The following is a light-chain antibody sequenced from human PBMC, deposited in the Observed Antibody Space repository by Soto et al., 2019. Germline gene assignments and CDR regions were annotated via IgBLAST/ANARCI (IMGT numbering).Light chain of an antibody. J-gene: IGLJ3*02. CDR1: SSDVGRYNY. V-gene: IGLV2-8*01. Sequence: QSVLTQPPSASGSPGQSVTISCTGTSSDVGRYNYVSWYRQYPGKAPKLIIYDGTKRPSGVPDRFSGSKSGNTASLTVSGLQAEDEADDYCSSYAGNNVGVFGGGTKLTVL. CDR2: DGT. CDR3: SSYAGNNVGV.